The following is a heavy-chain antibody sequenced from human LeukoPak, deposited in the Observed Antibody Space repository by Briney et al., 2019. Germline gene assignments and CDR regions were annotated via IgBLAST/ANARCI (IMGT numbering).Heavy chain of an antibody. V-gene: IGHV3-30*18. Sequence: PGGSLRLSCAASGFTFSSNGMYWVRQAPGKGLEWVAGISYDGDNNDYADSVKGRFTISRDKSKNMLYLQMNSLRPEDTAVYYCAKGSHWGHYFDFWGQGTLVAVSS. CDR1: GFTFSSNG. CDR3: AKGSHWGHYFDF. D-gene: IGHD7-27*01. CDR2: ISYDGDNN. J-gene: IGHJ4*02.